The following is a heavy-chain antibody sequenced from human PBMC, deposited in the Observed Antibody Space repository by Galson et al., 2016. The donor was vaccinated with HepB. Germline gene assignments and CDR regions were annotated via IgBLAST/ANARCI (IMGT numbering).Heavy chain of an antibody. CDR2: IGTGGDT. D-gene: IGHD1/OR15-1a*01. Sequence: SLRLSCAASGFTFSRHWMHWVRQATGKGLEWVSAIGTGGDTYYPGSVKGRFTISRENAKSSLYLQMNSLTAGDTAVYYCAREGMSSNWNNWYFDLWGQGTMVTVSS. V-gene: IGHV3-13*01. CDR1: GFTFSRHW. CDR3: AREGMSSNWNNWYFDL. J-gene: IGHJ3*01.